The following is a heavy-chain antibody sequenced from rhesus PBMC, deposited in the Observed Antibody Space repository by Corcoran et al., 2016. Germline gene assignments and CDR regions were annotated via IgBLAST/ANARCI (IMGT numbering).Heavy chain of an antibody. V-gene: IGHV3-54*02. CDR3: ASNYEDDYGYYFA. D-gene: IGHD3-9*01. CDR2: ISYDGSKK. CDR1: GFTFSSYV. Sequence: EVQLVESGGGLVQPGGSLRLSCAASGFTFSSYVMHWVRQAPGKGLEWVAFISYDGSKKYYAYSLKDRFTISRDNSKNMLYLQRNNLKLEDTAVYYCASNYEDDYGYYFAWGQGVLVTVSS. J-gene: IGHJ4*01.